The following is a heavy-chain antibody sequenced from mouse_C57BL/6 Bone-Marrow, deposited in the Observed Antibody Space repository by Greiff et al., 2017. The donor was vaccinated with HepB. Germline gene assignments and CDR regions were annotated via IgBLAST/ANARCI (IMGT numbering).Heavy chain of an antibody. V-gene: IGHV1-55*01. J-gene: IGHJ1*03. CDR2: IYPGSGST. D-gene: IGHD1-1*01. Sequence: VQLQESGAELVKPGASVKMSCKASGYTFTSYWITWVKQRPGQGLEWIGDIYPGSGSTNYNEKFKSKATLTVDTSSSTAYMQLSSLTSEDSAVYYCARKGGSSHWYFDVWGTGTTVTVSS. CDR3: ARKGGSSHWYFDV. CDR1: GYTFTSYW.